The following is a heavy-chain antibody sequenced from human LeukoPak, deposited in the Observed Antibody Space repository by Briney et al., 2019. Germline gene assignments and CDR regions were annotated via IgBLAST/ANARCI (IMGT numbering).Heavy chain of an antibody. CDR1: GYTLSELL. J-gene: IGHJ4*02. Sequence: ASVKVSCKASGYTLSELLVHWVRQAPGKGLEWMGGFDPDHGNIIYAQKLKGRVTMTEDTSTDTAYMELSSLRSEDTAVYYCARTREYPHTLERYFDYWGQGTLVTVSS. CDR3: ARTREYPHTLERYFDY. V-gene: IGHV1-24*01. CDR2: FDPDHGNI. D-gene: IGHD3-3*01.